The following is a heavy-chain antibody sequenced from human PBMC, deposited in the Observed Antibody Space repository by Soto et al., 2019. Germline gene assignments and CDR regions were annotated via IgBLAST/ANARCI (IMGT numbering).Heavy chain of an antibody. CDR1: GFTFSSYA. V-gene: IGHV3-23*01. CDR2: ISGSGGSA. Sequence: EVQLLESGGGFVQPGGSLRLSCAASGFTFSSYAMSWVRQGPGKGLEWVSAISGSGGSAYYADSVKGRFTISRDNSKNTLHLQMNSLRAEDTAVYYCAIDFTPPFDYWGQGTLVTVSS. CDR3: AIDFTPPFDY. J-gene: IGHJ4*02.